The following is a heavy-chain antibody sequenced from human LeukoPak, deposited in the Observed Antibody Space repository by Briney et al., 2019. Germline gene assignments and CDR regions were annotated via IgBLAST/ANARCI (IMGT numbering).Heavy chain of an antibody. Sequence: ASAKVSCKASGYTFTGYYMHWVRQAPGQGLEWMGWINPNSGGTNYAQKFQGRVTMTRDTSISTAYMELSRLRSDDTAVYYCARDHSRRWYGSGSYGSFDYWGQGTLVTVSS. CDR2: INPNSGGT. CDR1: GYTFTGYY. V-gene: IGHV1-2*02. J-gene: IGHJ4*02. D-gene: IGHD3-10*01. CDR3: ARDHSRRWYGSGSYGSFDY.